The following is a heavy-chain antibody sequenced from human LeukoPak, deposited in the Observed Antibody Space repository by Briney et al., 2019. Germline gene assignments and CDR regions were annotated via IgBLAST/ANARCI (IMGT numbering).Heavy chain of an antibody. V-gene: IGHV3-74*01. J-gene: IGHJ4*02. D-gene: IGHD3-22*01. Sequence: PGGSLRLSCVGSGFTFSDHWMHWVRQAPGKGLVWVSRIRNDGGETNYADSVKGRFTISRDNSKNTLYLQMNSLRAEDTAVYYCARAPSGPRPYDSSGYLDYWGQGTLVTVSS. CDR2: IRNDGGET. CDR3: ARAPSGPRPYDSSGYLDY. CDR1: GFTFSDHW.